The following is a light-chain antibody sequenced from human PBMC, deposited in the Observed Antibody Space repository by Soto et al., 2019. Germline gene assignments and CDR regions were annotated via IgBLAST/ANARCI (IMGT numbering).Light chain of an antibody. CDR3: HRYDTYSWT. J-gene: IGKJ1*01. Sequence: DIQMTQSPSTLSASVGDRVTITCRDSQSIRSWLAWYQQKPGKAPKLLIYAASGLASGVPSRFSGSVSGTEFTLTISSLQPDDFANYDCHRYDTYSWTFGQGTKVEIK. V-gene: IGKV1-5*03. CDR2: AAS. CDR1: QSIRSW.